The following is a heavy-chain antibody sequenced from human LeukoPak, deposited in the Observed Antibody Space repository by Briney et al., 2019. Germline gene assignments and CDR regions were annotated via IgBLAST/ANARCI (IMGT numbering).Heavy chain of an antibody. J-gene: IGHJ4*02. V-gene: IGHV4-38-2*02. Sequence: PSETLSLTCAVYGGSFSGYYWGWIRQPPGKGLEWIGSIYHSGSTYYNPSLKSRVTVSVDTSKNQFSLKLSSVTAADTAVYYCARDRGVTQTLLNWGQGTLVTVSS. CDR2: IYHSGST. CDR1: GGSFSGYY. CDR3: ARDRGVTQTLLN. D-gene: IGHD2-21*02.